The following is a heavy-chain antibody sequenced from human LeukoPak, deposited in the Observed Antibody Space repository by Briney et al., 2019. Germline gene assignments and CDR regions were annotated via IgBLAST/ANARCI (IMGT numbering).Heavy chain of an antibody. CDR3: ARDYYDSSGYGYYYGMDV. CDR2: IYYSGST. D-gene: IGHD3-22*01. V-gene: IGHV4-59*01. Sequence: PSETLSLTCAVYGGSFSGYYWSWIRQPPGKGLEWIGYIYYSGSTNYNPSLKSRVTISVDTSKNQFSLKLSSVAAADTAVYYCARDYYDSSGYGYYYGMDVWGQGTTVTVSS. CDR1: GGSFSGYY. J-gene: IGHJ6*02.